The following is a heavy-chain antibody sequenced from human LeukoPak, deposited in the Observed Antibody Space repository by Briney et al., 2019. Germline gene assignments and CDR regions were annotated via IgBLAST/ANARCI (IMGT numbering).Heavy chain of an antibody. V-gene: IGHV1-2*02. CDR3: ARTTRFTMIPPL. D-gene: IGHD3-22*01. Sequence: ASVKVSCKASGYTFTGYYMHWVRQAPGQGLEWMGWINPNSGGTNYAQKFQGRVTMTRNTSISTAYMELSSLRSEDTAVYYCARTTRFTMIPPLWGQGTMVTVSS. J-gene: IGHJ3*01. CDR1: GYTFTGYY. CDR2: INPNSGGT.